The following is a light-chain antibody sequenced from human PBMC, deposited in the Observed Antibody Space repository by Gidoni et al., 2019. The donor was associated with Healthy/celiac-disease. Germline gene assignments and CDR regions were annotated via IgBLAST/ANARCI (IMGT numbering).Light chain of an antibody. CDR3: CSYAGSYPWV. V-gene: IGLV2-11*01. CDR1: SSDVGGYNY. CDR2: DVS. Sequence: QSALTQPRSVSASPGQSVTISCTGTSSDVGGYNYVSWYQQHPGKATKLMIYDVSKRPPGVPDRFSGSKSGNTASLTISGLQAEDEADYYCCSYAGSYPWVFGGGTKLTVL. J-gene: IGLJ3*02.